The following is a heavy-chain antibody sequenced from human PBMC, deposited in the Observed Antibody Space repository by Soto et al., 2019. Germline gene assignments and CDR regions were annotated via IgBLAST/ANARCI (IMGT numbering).Heavy chain of an antibody. V-gene: IGHV1-8*01. CDR1: GDTFTTYY. D-gene: IGHD3-10*01. J-gene: IGHJ4*02. CDR2: INPNSGNI. Sequence: SVNVSCKSSGDTFTTYYINWVRQATGHGLEWMGWINPNSGNIGYAQRFQGRVTMTRDTAIRTAYMEVSSLRSDDTAVYYCARGRASGSYYLLDYWGQGTLVTVSS. CDR3: ARGRASGSYYLLDY.